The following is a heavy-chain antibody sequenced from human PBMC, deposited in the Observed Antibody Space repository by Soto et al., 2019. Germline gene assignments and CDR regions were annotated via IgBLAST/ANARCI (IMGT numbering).Heavy chain of an antibody. V-gene: IGHV3-23*01. D-gene: IGHD3-10*01. CDR3: AKRGTYSGDDY. CDR1: GFTFSNYA. CDR2: IGGGGSPT. Sequence: EVQLLQSGGGVVQPGGSLRLSCAASGFTFSNYAMRWIRQAPGKGLEWVSAIGGGGSPTYYADSVKGRFTVSRDNSKNTLYLPMNSLRAEDTAVYYCAKRGTYSGDDYWGQGTLVTVSS. J-gene: IGHJ4*02.